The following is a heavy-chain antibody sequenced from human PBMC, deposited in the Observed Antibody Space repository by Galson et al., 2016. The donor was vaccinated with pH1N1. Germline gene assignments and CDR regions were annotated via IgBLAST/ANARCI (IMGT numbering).Heavy chain of an antibody. CDR1: VFTFSHYA. J-gene: IGHJ2*01. V-gene: IGHV3-30-3*01. CDR2: ISYVESNK. Sequence: SLRLSCAASVFTFSHYAMHWVRQAPDKGLEWVAVISYVESNKDYADSVKGRFTVSRDNSKNTLYLQMNSLRAEDTALYYCARDHVYGDYFERFFDLWGRGTLVTVSS. CDR3: ARDHVYGDYFERFFDL. D-gene: IGHD4-17*01.